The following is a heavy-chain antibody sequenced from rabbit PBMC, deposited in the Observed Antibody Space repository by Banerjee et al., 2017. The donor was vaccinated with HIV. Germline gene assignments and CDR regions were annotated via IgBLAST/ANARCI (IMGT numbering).Heavy chain of an antibody. CDR2: IDTGDSDT. CDR3: ARGIESYAGYGLGL. Sequence: QSLEESGGDLVKPGASLTLTCTASGFSFSGSYWICWVRQAPGKGLEWIGCIDTGDSDTYYASWAKGRFTISKTSSTTVTLQMTSLTAADTATYFCARGIESYAGYGLGLWGPGTLVTVS. J-gene: IGHJ4*01. V-gene: IGHV1S40*01. D-gene: IGHD7-1*01. CDR1: GFSFSGSYW.